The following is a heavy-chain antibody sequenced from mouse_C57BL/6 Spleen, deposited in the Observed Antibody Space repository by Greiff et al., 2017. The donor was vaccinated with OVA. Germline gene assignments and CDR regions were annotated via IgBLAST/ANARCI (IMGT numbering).Heavy chain of an antibody. V-gene: IGHV5-17*01. D-gene: IGHD2-3*01. CDR1: GFTFSDYG. Sequence: VQLKESGGGLVKPGGSLKLSCAASGFTFSDYGMHWVRQAPEKGLEWVAYISSGSSTIYYADTVKGRFTISRDNAKNTLFLQMTSLRSEDTAMYYCANPDGYYPYSYWGQGTSVTVSS. CDR2: ISSGSSTI. CDR3: ANPDGYYPYSY. J-gene: IGHJ4*01.